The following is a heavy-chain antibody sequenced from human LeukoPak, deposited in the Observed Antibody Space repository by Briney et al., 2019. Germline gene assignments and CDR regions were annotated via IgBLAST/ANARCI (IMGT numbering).Heavy chain of an antibody. D-gene: IGHD5-12*01. J-gene: IGHJ5*02. Sequence: GASVKVSCKASGGTFSSYAISWVRQAPGQGLEWMGGIIPIFGTANYAQKFQGRVTITADESTSTAYMELSSLRSEDTAVYYCARVVIYSGYELINWFDPWGQGTLVTVSS. CDR3: ARVVIYSGYELINWFDP. CDR1: GGTFSSYA. V-gene: IGHV1-69*13. CDR2: IIPIFGTA.